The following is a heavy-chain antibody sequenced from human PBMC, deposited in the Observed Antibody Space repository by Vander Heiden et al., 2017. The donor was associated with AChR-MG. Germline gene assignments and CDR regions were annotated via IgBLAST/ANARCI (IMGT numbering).Heavy chain of an antibody. V-gene: IGHV4-38-2*02. D-gene: IGHD6-19*01. CDR1: GYSLSNDYY. CDR3: ARELKVTVAGVYYFDY. J-gene: IGHJ4*02. Sequence: QVQLQESGPGLVKPSETLSLTCAVSGYSLSNDYYWGWIRQPPGKGLEWIGSIYHSGTTYNNPSLKSRVTISLDTSKNQFSLKLNSVTAADTGVYFCARELKVTVAGVYYFDYWGQGTLVTVSS. CDR2: IYHSGTT.